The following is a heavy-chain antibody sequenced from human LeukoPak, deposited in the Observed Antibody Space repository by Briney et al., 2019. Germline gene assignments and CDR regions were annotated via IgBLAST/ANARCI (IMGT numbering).Heavy chain of an antibody. CDR3: ARDIVVLNNYYYYGMDV. V-gene: IGHV1-69*04. Sequence: ASVKVSCKASGGTFSSYAISWVRQAPGQGLEWMGRIIPILGIANYAQKFQGRVAITADKSTSTAYMELSSLRSEDTAVYYCARDIVVLNNYYYYGMDVWGQGTTVTVSS. CDR2: IIPILGIA. D-gene: IGHD2-15*01. CDR1: GGTFSSYA. J-gene: IGHJ6*02.